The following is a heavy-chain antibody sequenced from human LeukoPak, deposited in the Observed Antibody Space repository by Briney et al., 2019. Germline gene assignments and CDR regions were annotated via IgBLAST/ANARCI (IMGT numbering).Heavy chain of an antibody. CDR3: ARDPWADSSGFPLHH. J-gene: IGHJ1*01. V-gene: IGHV3-7*03. CDR2: IKQDGSDK. Sequence: GGSLRLSCAASGFTFSRYWMSWVRQTPEKGLECVANIKQDGSDKFYVDSVRGRFTISRDNAKNSLYLQMNSLRVEDTALYYCARDPWADSSGFPLHHWGQGTLVTVSS. CDR1: GFTFSRYW. D-gene: IGHD3-22*01.